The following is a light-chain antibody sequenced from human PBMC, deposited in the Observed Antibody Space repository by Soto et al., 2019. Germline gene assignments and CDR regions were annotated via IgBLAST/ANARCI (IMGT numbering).Light chain of an antibody. CDR3: LQHYSYPTWT. Sequence: DILLTQSPATLSLSPGERATLSCRASQSVGSSLAWFQQKPGQAPRLLIYDASNRATGIPARFSGSGSGTDFTLTISSLQPEDFATYYCLQHYSYPTWTFGQGTKVEI. V-gene: IGKV3-11*01. J-gene: IGKJ1*01. CDR2: DAS. CDR1: QSVGSS.